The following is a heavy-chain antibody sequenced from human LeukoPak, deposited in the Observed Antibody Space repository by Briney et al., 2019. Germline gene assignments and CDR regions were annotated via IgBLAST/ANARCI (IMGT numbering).Heavy chain of an antibody. J-gene: IGHJ5*02. CDR3: ARGGPNYSGGWYTWFDP. CDR1: GGSISNYY. Sequence: SETLSLTCTVSGGSISNYYWSWLRQRPGKGLEWIGYIYYSGNTNYNPSLKSRVTISVDTSKNQFSLKLSSVTAADTAVYYCARGGPNYSGGWYTWFDPWGQGTLVTVSS. V-gene: IGHV4-59*12. CDR2: IYYSGNT. D-gene: IGHD6-19*01.